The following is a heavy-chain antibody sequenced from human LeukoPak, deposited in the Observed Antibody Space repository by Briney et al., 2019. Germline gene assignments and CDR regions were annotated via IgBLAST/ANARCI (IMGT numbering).Heavy chain of an antibody. D-gene: IGHD5-12*01. V-gene: IGHV1-18*04. CDR3: ARDDALVATGSFDY. CDR2: ISVYNDNT. CDR1: GYTFTSYG. J-gene: IGHJ4*02. Sequence: ASVKVSCKASGYTFTSYGISWVRQAPGQGLEWMGWISVYNDNTNYAQKLQGRVTMTTDTSTSTAYMELRSLRSDDTAVYYCARDDALVATGSFDYWGQGTLVTVSS.